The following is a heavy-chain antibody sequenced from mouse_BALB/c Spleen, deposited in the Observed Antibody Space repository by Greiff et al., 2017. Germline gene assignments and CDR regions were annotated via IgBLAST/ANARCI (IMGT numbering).Heavy chain of an antibody. V-gene: IGHV5-6-3*01. D-gene: IGHD2-1*01. Sequence: DVMLVESGGGLVQPGGSLKLSCAASGFTFSSYGMSWVRQTPDKRLELVATINSNGGSTYYPDSVKGRFTISRDNAKNTLYLQMSSLKSEDTAMYYCARSNYLYAMDYWGQGTSVTVSS. CDR1: GFTFSSYG. CDR3: ARSNYLYAMDY. J-gene: IGHJ4*01. CDR2: INSNGGST.